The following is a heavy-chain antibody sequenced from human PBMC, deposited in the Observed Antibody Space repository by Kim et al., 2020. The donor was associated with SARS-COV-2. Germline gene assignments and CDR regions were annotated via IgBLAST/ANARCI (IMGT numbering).Heavy chain of an antibody. CDR2: IDTSTGDP. CDR3: ARGTSYYDDSSSVFFDY. Sequence: ASVKVSCNASGYTFISHAINWVRQAPGQGLEWMGWIDTSTGDPSYAQGFTGRLVFSLDTSVSTAYLQITSLKAEDTAVYYCARGTSYYDDSSSVFFDYWG. D-gene: IGHD3-22*01. CDR1: GYTFISHA. V-gene: IGHV7-4-1*02. J-gene: IGHJ4*01.